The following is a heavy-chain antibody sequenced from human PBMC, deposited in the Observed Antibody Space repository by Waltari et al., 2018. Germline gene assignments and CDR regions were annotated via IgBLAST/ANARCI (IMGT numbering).Heavy chain of an antibody. CDR1: GGSISSGSNY. CDR3: ARENSRALYGMDV. J-gene: IGHJ6*02. V-gene: IGHV4-61*09. Sequence: QVQLQESGPGLVKPSQTLSLTCTVSGGSISSGSNYWSWIRQPAGKGLEWIGYIYTSGSTNYNPSLKSRVTISVDTSKNQFSLKLSSVTAADTAVYYCARENSRALYGMDVWGQGTTVTVSS. D-gene: IGHD3-22*01. CDR2: IYTSGST.